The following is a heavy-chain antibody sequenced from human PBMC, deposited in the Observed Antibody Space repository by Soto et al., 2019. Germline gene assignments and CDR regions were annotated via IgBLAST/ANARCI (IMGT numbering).Heavy chain of an antibody. J-gene: IGHJ6*03. Sequence: QVQLVESGGGLVKPGGSLSRSCAASGFTFSDYYMSWIRQAPGKGLEWVSYISSSGSTIYYADSVKGRFTISRDNANNSLYLQMNSLRAEDTAVYYCARDTSYSSWDYYYYYMDVWGKGTTVTVSS. CDR1: GFTFSDYY. V-gene: IGHV3-11*01. D-gene: IGHD6-6*01. CDR3: ARDTSYSSWDYYYYYMDV. CDR2: ISSSGSTI.